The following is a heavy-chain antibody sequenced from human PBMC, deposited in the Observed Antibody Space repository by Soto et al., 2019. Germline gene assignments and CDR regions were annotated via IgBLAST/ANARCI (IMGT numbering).Heavy chain of an antibody. CDR1: ADHFIPYE. J-gene: IGHJ5*02. CDR3: ASHYYYDSSGYKS. Sequence: EESWQISWKGSADHFIPYEISWVCQMTGKGLEWMGIIYPGDSDTRYSPSFQGQVTISADKSISTAYLQWSSLKASDTAMYYCASHYYYDSSGYKSWGQGTLVTVSS. V-gene: IGHV5-51*01. CDR2: IYPGDSDT. D-gene: IGHD3-22*01.